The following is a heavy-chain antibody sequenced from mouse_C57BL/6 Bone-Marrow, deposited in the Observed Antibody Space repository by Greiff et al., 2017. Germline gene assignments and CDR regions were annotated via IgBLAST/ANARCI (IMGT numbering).Heavy chain of an antibody. CDR3: TRSYDYDDYTMDY. CDR1: GYTFTNYW. V-gene: IGHV1-64*01. J-gene: IGHJ4*01. Sequence: QVQLQQPGAELVKPGASVKLSCKASGYTFTNYWMHWVKQRPGQGLEWIGMMHPNGGSPDYNEKFKSEATLSVDKSSRTAYMELSSLTSEDSAVYYCTRSYDYDDYTMDYWTEGNEVTVSS. CDR2: MHPNGGSP. D-gene: IGHD2-4*01.